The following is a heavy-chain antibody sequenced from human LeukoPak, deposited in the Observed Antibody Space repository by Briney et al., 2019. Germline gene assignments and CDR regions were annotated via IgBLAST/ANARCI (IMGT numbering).Heavy chain of an antibody. Sequence: SETLSLTCTVSGGSISSYYWSWIRQPAGKGLEWIGRIYTSGSTNYNPSLKSRVTMSVDTSKNQFSLKLSSVTAADTAVYYCARAVVPAAIGLEYFDYWGQGTLVTVSS. CDR3: ARAVVPAAIGLEYFDY. D-gene: IGHD2-2*01. CDR2: IYTSGST. J-gene: IGHJ4*02. V-gene: IGHV4-4*07. CDR1: GGSISSYY.